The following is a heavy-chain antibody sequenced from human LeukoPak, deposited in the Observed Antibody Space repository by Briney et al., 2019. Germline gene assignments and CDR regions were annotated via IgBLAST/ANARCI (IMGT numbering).Heavy chain of an antibody. V-gene: IGHV4-4*09. CDR2: ISDSGIT. D-gene: IGHD3-22*01. CDR3: ARAPADYYDSRGYYFDY. CDR1: GGSISSYY. J-gene: IGHJ4*02. Sequence: PSETLSLTCTVSGGSISSYYWSWIRQPPGKGLEWIGYISDSGITYYNPSLNGRITISEDTSKKQFSLKLTSVTAADTAVYFCARAPADYYDSRGYYFDYWGQGALVTVSS.